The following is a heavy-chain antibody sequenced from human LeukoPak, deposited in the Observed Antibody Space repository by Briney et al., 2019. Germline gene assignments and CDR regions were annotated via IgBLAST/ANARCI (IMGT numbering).Heavy chain of an antibody. V-gene: IGHV3-48*03. D-gene: IGHD2-15*01. CDR2: ISSSGSTI. Sequence: GGSLRLSCAASGFTFSSYEVNWVRQAPGKGLEWVSYISSSGSTIYYADSVKGRFTISRDNAKNSLYLQMNSLRAEDTAVYYCARDPGYCSGGSCYSMGNYWGQGTLVTVSS. CDR1: GFTFSSYE. CDR3: ARDPGYCSGGSCYSMGNY. J-gene: IGHJ4*02.